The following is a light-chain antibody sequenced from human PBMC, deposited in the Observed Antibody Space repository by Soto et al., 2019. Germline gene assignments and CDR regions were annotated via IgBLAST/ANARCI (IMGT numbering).Light chain of an antibody. Sequence: SYELTQPPSVSVSPGQTASITCSGDKLGDKYGCWYQQKPGQSPVLVMFQNNKRPSGIPERFSGSKSGNTATLTISGAQAVDEADYYCQAWGSSTYLFGTGTKLTVL. V-gene: IGLV3-1*01. CDR3: QAWGSSTYL. CDR1: KLGDKY. J-gene: IGLJ1*01. CDR2: QNN.